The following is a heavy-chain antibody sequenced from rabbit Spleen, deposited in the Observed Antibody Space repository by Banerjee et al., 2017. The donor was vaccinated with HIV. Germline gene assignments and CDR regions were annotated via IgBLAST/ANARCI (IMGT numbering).Heavy chain of an antibody. Sequence: QEQLVESGGGLVQPEGSLTLTCKASGFDFSSNWICWVRQASGKGLEWIGCFYGGDTAINDYATWAEGRLTISKTSSTTVTLQMTGLTAADTATYLCARCNDGGGYYLNLWGQGTLVTVS. CDR2: FYGGDTAIN. J-gene: IGHJ4*01. CDR1: GFDFSSNW. V-gene: IGHV1S45*01. D-gene: IGHD1-1*01. CDR3: ARCNDGGGYYLNL.